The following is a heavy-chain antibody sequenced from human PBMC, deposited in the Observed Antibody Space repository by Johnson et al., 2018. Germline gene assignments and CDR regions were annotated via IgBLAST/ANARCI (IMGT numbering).Heavy chain of an antibody. D-gene: IGHD2-21*02. CDR3: ARRTSCGGDCDRDDAFDI. V-gene: IGHV3-9*01. CDR1: GFTFDDYA. CDR2: ISWNSGSI. Sequence: VQLVETGGGLVQPGRSLRLSCAASGFTFDDYAMHWVRQAPGKGLEWVSGISWNSGSIGYADSVKGRFTISRDNAKNSLYLQMNSLRAEDTALYYCARRTSCGGDCDRDDAFDIWGQGTMVTVSS. J-gene: IGHJ3*02.